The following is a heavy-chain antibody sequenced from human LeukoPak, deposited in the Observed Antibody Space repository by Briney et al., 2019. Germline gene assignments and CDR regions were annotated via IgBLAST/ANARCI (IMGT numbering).Heavy chain of an antibody. CDR3: ARDQSCDY. J-gene: IGHJ4*02. CDR1: GFTFSSYA. V-gene: IGHV3-30-3*01. Sequence: GGSLRLSCAASGFTFSSYAMHWVRQAPGKGLEWVAVMSYDGSNKYYADSVKGRFTISRDNSKNTLYLQMNSLRAEDTAVYYCARDQSCDYWGQGTLVSVSS. CDR2: MSYDGSNK.